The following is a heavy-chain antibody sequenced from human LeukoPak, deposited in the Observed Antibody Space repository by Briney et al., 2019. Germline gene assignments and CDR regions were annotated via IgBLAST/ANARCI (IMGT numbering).Heavy chain of an antibody. CDR1: GYTFTSYD. J-gene: IGHJ5*02. CDR3: ARTGIAPMVRGVIITDWFDP. D-gene: IGHD3-10*01. CDR2: MNPNSGNT. V-gene: IGHV1-8*01. Sequence: ASVKVSCKASGYTFTSYDLNWVRQATGQGLEWMGWMNPNSGNTGYAQKFQGRVTMTRNTSISTAYMELSSLRSEDTAVYYCARTGIAPMVRGVIITDWFDPWGQGTLVTVSS.